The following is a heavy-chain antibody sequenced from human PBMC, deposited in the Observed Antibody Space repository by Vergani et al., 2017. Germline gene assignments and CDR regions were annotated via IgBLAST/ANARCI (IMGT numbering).Heavy chain of an antibody. CDR1: GFTFSSSE. D-gene: IGHD1-14*01. V-gene: IGHV3-48*03. CDR3: ARDLRLLYNRFDP. CDR2: ISSSGSTI. J-gene: IGHJ5*02. Sequence: EVQLVESGGGLVQPGGSLRLSCAASGFTFSSSEMNWVRQAPGKGLEWVSYISSSGSTIYYADSVKGRFTISRDNSKSTMYLQMNSLRDEDTGVYYCARDLRLLYNRFDPWGQGTLVTVSS.